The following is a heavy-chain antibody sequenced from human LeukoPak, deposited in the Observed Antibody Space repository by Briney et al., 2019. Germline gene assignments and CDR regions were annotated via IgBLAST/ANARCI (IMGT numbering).Heavy chain of an antibody. Sequence: GGSLRLSCAASGFTFSNAWMSWVRQAPGKGLEWVGRIKSKTDGGTTEYAAPVKGRFTISRDDSKNTLYLQMNSLKTEDTVVYYCTTGLYDYDSGSYSFPWGQGTQVTVSS. J-gene: IGHJ5*02. D-gene: IGHD3-10*01. CDR3: TTGLYDYDSGSYSFP. V-gene: IGHV3-15*01. CDR2: IKSKTDGGTT. CDR1: GFTFSNAW.